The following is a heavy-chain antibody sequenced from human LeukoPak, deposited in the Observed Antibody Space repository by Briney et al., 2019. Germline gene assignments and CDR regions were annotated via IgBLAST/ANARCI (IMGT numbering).Heavy chain of an antibody. V-gene: IGHV3-33*01. J-gene: IGHJ4*02. CDR3: ARVGGAMGSLDY. D-gene: IGHD5-18*01. CDR2: IWYDGSNK. CDR1: GFSFSSYA. Sequence: GGSLRLSCAASGFSFSSYAMHWVRQAPGKGLEGVAVIWYDGSNKNYVDSVKGRFTISRDNAKNTLYLQMNSLRAEDTAVYYCARVGGAMGSLDYWGQGMLVTVSS.